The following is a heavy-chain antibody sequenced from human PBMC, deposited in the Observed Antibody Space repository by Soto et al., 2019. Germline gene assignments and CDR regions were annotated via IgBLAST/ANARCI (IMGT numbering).Heavy chain of an antibody. D-gene: IGHD4-17*01. CDR1: GGSFSGYY. CDR2: INHSGST. Sequence: PSETLSLTCAVYGGSFSGYYWSWIRQPPGKGLEWIGEINHSGSTNYNPSLKSRVTISVDTSKNQFSLKLSSVTAADTAVYYCARGARFVYGGNLKSNYFDYWGQGTLVTVSS. CDR3: ARGARFVYGGNLKSNYFDY. V-gene: IGHV4-34*01. J-gene: IGHJ4*02.